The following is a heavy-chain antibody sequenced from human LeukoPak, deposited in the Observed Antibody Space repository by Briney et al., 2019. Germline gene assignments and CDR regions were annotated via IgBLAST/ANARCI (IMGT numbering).Heavy chain of an antibody. D-gene: IGHD1-26*01. CDR1: GGSISRTNW. J-gene: IGHJ4*02. Sequence: PSGTLSLTCAVSGGSISRTNWWSWVRQSPGQGLEWIGEISLSGHTNYNPSLQSRVTMSLDESKNQVSLDLASVTDADTAVYYCSRESGAFSPFGYWGQGTLVTVHS. CDR2: ISLSGHT. CDR3: SRESGAFSPFGY. V-gene: IGHV4-4*02.